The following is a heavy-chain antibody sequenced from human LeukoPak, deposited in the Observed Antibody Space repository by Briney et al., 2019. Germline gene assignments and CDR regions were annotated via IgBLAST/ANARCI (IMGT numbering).Heavy chain of an antibody. D-gene: IGHD2-21*01. CDR3: ARHIGGRYYYYMDV. CDR1: GYSVSSGYY. V-gene: IGHV4-38-2*02. J-gene: IGHJ6*03. Sequence: SETLSLTRTVSGYSVSSGYYWGWIRQPPGKGLEWIGSIYHSGSTYYNPSLKSRVTISVDTSKNQFSLKLSPVTAADTAVYYCARHIGGRYYYYMDVWGKGTTVTISS. CDR2: IYHSGST.